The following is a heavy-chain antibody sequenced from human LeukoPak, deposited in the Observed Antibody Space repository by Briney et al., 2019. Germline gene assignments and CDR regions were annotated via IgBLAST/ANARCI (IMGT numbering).Heavy chain of an antibody. CDR3: ARDSYDSSGYRAFDI. J-gene: IGHJ3*02. V-gene: IGHV5-51*01. D-gene: IGHD3-22*01. Sequence: GESLKISCKASGYSFTTYWFGWVRQMPGKGLEWMGNIYPGDSDTRYSPSFQGQVTISADKSISSAYLQWSSLKASDTAMYYCARDSYDSSGYRAFDIWGQGTMVTVSS. CDR2: IYPGDSDT. CDR1: GYSFTTYW.